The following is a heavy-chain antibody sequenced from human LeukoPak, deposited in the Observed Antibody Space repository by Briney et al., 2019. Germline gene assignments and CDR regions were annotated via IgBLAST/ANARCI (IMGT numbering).Heavy chain of an antibody. V-gene: IGHV1-2*02. CDR2: INPNSGGT. J-gene: IGHJ6*03. CDR1: GYTFTGYY. Sequence: ASVKVSCKASGYTFTGYYMHWVRQAPGQGLEWMGWINPNSGGTNYAQKFQGRVTMTRDTSISTAYMELSRRRSDDTAVYYCARVRVVVPAAIRGTDYYYYYMDVWGKGTTVTVSS. CDR3: ARVRVVVPAAIRGTDYYYYYMDV. D-gene: IGHD2-2*01.